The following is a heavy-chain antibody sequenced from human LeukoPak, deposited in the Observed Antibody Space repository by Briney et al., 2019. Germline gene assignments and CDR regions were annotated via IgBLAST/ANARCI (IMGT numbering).Heavy chain of an antibody. CDR1: GFTFDDYA. CDR2: ISWNSGSI. V-gene: IGHV3-9*01. Sequence: GRSLRLSCAASGFTFDDYAMHWVRQAPGKGLEWVSGISWNSGSIGYADSVKGRFTISRDNAKSSLYLQMNSLRAEDTALYYCTKDTQAVAGPDAFDIWGQGTMVTVSS. D-gene: IGHD6-19*01. CDR3: TKDTQAVAGPDAFDI. J-gene: IGHJ3*02.